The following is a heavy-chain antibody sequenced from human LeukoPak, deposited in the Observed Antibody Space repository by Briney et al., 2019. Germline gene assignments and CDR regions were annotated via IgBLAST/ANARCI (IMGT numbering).Heavy chain of an antibody. J-gene: IGHJ4*02. Sequence: SVKVSCKASGGTFSSYAISWVRQAPGQGLEWMGGIIPIFGTANYAQKFQGRVTITADESTSTAYMELSSLRSEDTAVYYCAREVCAGDCYSPLDYWGQGTLVTVSS. V-gene: IGHV1-69*13. CDR1: GGTFSSYA. CDR2: IIPIFGTA. CDR3: AREVCAGDCYSPLDY. D-gene: IGHD2-21*02.